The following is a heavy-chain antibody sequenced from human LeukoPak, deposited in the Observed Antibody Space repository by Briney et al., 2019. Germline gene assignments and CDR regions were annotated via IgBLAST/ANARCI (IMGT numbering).Heavy chain of an antibody. CDR3: ARARLPITLPGGRFDP. CDR1: GFTFSSYT. J-gene: IGHJ5*02. Sequence: PGGSLRLSCAASGFTFSSYTMNWVRQAPGKGLEWVSSISSSSSYIYYADSVKGRFTISRDNAKNSLYLQMNSLRAEDTAVYYCARARLPITLPGGRFDPWGQGTLVTVSS. V-gene: IGHV3-21*01. D-gene: IGHD5-18*01. CDR2: ISSSSSYI.